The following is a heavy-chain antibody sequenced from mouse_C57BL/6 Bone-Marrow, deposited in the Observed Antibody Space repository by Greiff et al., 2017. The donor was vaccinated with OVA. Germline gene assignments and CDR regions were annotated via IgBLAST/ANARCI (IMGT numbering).Heavy chain of an antibody. V-gene: IGHV1-4*01. CDR3: AVTTVVNFDY. Sequence: QVQLQQSGAELARPGASVKMSCKASGYTFTSYTMHWVKQRPGQGLEWIGYINPSSGYTKYNQKFKDKATLTADKSSSTAYMQLSSLTSEDSAVYYCAVTTVVNFDYWGQGTTLTVSS. CDR1: GYTFTSYT. D-gene: IGHD1-1*01. J-gene: IGHJ2*01. CDR2: INPSSGYT.